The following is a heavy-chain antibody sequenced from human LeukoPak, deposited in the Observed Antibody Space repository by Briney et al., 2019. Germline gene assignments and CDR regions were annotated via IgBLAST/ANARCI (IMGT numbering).Heavy chain of an antibody. Sequence: GGPLRLSCAASGSTLSRHWMSWVRQAPGKGLEWVANIKQDGSEKYYVDAVKGRFTISRDNAKNSLYLQMNSLRVEDTAVYYCARLGYPWYYDYWGQGTLVTVSS. V-gene: IGHV3-7*01. CDR3: ARLGYPWYYDY. D-gene: IGHD2-15*01. CDR1: GSTLSRHW. J-gene: IGHJ4*02. CDR2: IKQDGSEK.